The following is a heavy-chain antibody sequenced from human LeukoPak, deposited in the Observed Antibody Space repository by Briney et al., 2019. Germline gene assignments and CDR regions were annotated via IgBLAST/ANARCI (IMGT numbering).Heavy chain of an antibody. CDR2: IYTSGST. Sequence: SETLSLTCTVSGGSISSYYWSWIRQPAGKGLEWIGRIYTSGSTNYNPSLKSRVTMSVDTSKNQFSLKLSSVTAADTAVYYCAGVHYDILTGSTAHDYWGQGTLVTVSS. V-gene: IGHV4-4*07. J-gene: IGHJ4*02. CDR3: AGVHYDILTGSTAHDY. CDR1: GGSISSYY. D-gene: IGHD3-9*01.